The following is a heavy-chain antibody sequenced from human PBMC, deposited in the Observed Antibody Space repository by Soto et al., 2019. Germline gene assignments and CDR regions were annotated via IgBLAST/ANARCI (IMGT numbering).Heavy chain of an antibody. Sequence: GGSLRLSCAASGFTFSSYAMSWVRQAPGKGLEWGSAISGSGGSTYYADSVKGRFTISRDNSKNTLYLQMNSLRAEDTAVYYCAKDRTLGDAFDIWGQGTIVTVSS. D-gene: IGHD7-27*01. J-gene: IGHJ3*02. CDR2: ISGSGGST. V-gene: IGHV3-23*01. CDR3: AKDRTLGDAFDI. CDR1: GFTFSSYA.